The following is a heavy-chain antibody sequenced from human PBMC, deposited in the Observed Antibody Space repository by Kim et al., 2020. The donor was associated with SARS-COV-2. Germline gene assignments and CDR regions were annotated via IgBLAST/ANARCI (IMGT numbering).Heavy chain of an antibody. D-gene: IGHD2-15*01. Sequence: SETLSLTCTVSGGSISSGGYYWGLIRQHPGKGLECIGYIHDSEGTYYNPSLKSRVTISVDTSKNQFSLKLSSVTAADTAVYYCARDRGRYCSAGSCYSGWFDPWGQGTLVTVSS. CDR1: GGSISSGGYY. J-gene: IGHJ5*02. CDR2: IHDSEGT. CDR3: ARDRGRYCSAGSCYSGWFDP. V-gene: IGHV4-31*03.